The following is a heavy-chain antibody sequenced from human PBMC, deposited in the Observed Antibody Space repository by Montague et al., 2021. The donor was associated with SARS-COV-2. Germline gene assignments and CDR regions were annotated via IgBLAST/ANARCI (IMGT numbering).Heavy chain of an antibody. CDR2: ISSSGSTI. Sequence: SLRLSCAASGFTFSGYDMNWVRQAPGKGLEWVSYISSSGSTIYYADSVKGRFTISRDNAKNSLYLQMNSLRAEDTAVYYCAREKGRITSCGVPRGYLDVWGKGTTVTVSS. CDR1: GFTFSGYD. CDR3: AREKGRITSCGVPRGYLDV. J-gene: IGHJ6*03. V-gene: IGHV3-48*03. D-gene: IGHD3-3*01.